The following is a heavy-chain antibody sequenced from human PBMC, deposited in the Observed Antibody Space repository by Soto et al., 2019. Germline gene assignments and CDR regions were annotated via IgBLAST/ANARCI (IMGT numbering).Heavy chain of an antibody. CDR2: IYYSGNT. V-gene: IGHV4-59*01. CDR3: ARDTSITMVRGVIRNYYYYYGMDV. D-gene: IGHD3-10*01. CDR1: GGSISSYY. Sequence: SETLSLTCTVSGGSISSYYWSWIRQPPGKGLEWIGYIYYSGNTNYNPSLKSRVTMSVDTSKNQFSLKLNSVTAADTAVYYCARDTSITMVRGVIRNYYYYYGMDVWGQGTTVTAP. J-gene: IGHJ6*02.